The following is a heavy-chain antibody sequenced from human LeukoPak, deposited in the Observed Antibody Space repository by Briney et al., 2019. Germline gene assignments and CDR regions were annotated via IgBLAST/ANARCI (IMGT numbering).Heavy chain of an antibody. CDR1: GYTFGDYA. CDR3: TRAYCGGDCYFQH. V-gene: IGHV3-49*04. Sequence: PGRSLRLSCTASGYTFGDYAMSWVRKAPAKGQEWVVFIRSKAYGGTTEYAASVKGRFTISRDDSKSIAYLQMNSLNTEDTAVYYCTRAYCGGDCYFQHWGQGTLVTVSS. CDR2: IRSKAYGGTT. D-gene: IGHD2-21*02. J-gene: IGHJ1*01.